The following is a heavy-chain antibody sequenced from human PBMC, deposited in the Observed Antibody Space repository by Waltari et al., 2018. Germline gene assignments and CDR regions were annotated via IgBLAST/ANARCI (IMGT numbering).Heavy chain of an antibody. V-gene: IGHV1-8*03. CDR2: MNPNSGNT. CDR3: ARSYSSSSNYFAY. Sequence: QVQLVQSGAEVKKPGASVKVSCKASGYTFTSYDINWVRQATGQGREWIGWMNPNSGNTGYAQKFQGRLTITRNTSISTAYMELSSLRSEDTAVYYCARSYSSSSNYFAYWGQGTLVTVSS. CDR1: GYTFTSYD. D-gene: IGHD6-6*01. J-gene: IGHJ4*02.